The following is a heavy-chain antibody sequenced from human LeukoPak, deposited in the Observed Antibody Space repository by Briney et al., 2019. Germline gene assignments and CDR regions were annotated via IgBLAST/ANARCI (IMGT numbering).Heavy chain of an antibody. CDR3: ARSLSTTGLR. CDR2: INYSGNT. CDR1: GGSVSSSDYY. Sequence: SETLSFTCTVSGGSVSSSDYYWGWIRQPPGKGLEWIGSINYSGNTYYNPSLKNRVTISVDTSKNQFSLKLSSVTAADTAVYYCARSLSTTGLRWGQGTLVTVSS. J-gene: IGHJ4*02. V-gene: IGHV4-39*01. D-gene: IGHD1-1*01.